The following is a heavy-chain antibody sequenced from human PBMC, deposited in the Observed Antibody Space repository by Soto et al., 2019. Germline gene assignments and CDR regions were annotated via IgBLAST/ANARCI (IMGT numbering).Heavy chain of an antibody. Sequence: PSETLSLTCSVSGGSISSYYCSWIRQPPGKGLEWIGNIFYSGSTNYNPSLKSRVTISVDTSKNQFSLKLSSVTAADTAVYYCARTALGWFDPWGQGTLVTVSS. CDR1: GGSISSYY. CDR3: ARTALGWFDP. D-gene: IGHD2-21*02. V-gene: IGHV4-59*01. CDR2: IFYSGST. J-gene: IGHJ5*02.